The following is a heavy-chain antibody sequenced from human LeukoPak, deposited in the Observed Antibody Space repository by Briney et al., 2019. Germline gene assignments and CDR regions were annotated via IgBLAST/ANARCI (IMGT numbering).Heavy chain of an antibody. CDR3: AKNRLLNNRMYVALDI. CDR1: GFLFSKYA. Sequence: GGSLRLSCALSGFLFSKYAMIWARRAPGKGLEGVSDMGWCGSQTFYADSVKGRFTISRDNPKNTLSLNVNAVRVDDTAVYHCAKNRLLNNRMYVALDIWGQGTTVTASS. J-gene: IGHJ3*02. D-gene: IGHD2-15*01. V-gene: IGHV3-23*01. CDR2: MGWCGSQT.